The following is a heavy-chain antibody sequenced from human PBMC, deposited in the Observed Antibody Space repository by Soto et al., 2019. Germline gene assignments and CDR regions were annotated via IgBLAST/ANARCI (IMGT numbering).Heavy chain of an antibody. V-gene: IGHV4-61*08. CDR3: ARLPDISGWPFDF. J-gene: IGHJ4*02. CDR1: GGSVSSRGFY. D-gene: IGHD6-19*01. Sequence: SETLSLTCSVSGGSVSSRGFYWTWIRQPPGKGLERIGYMAFDGRTNYNPSLNSRVTISQDTSKNQFSLKLGSVTAADTAIYYCARLPDISGWPFDFWGQGILVTVSS. CDR2: MAFDGRT.